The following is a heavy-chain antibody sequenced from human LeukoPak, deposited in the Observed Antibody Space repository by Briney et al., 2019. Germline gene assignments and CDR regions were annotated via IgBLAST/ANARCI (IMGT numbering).Heavy chain of an antibody. V-gene: IGHV3-21*04. CDR3: AKDIYVNSAVAGRGAFDY. D-gene: IGHD6-19*01. CDR1: GFTFSSYS. CDR2: IRSSICYT. Sequence: GGSLRLSCAASGFTFSSYSMNWVRQAPGKGLEWVSSIRSSICYTYYADSVKGRFTISRDNSKNTLYVQMNRLRAEDTAVYYCAKDIYVNSAVAGRGAFDYWGQGTLVTVSS. J-gene: IGHJ4*02.